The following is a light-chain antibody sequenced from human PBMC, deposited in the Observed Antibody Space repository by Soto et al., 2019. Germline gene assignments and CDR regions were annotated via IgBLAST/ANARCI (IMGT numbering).Light chain of an antibody. V-gene: IGKV1-5*03. J-gene: IGKJ1*01. CDR1: QRIDTW. Sequence: DIQMTQSPSIVSASVGDRVTITCRASQRIDTWLAWYQQKPGTAPKLLIYKATTLQSGVPSRFSGSGSGTEFTLAISSLEPDDFATYYCQEYETFSPWTFGPGTKVEVK. CDR2: KAT. CDR3: QEYETFSPWT.